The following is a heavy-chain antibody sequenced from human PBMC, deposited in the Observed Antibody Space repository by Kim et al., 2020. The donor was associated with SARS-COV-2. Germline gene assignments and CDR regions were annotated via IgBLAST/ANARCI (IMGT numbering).Heavy chain of an antibody. CDR2: ISYLGDI. Sequence: SETLSLTCTVSGASTTSDYWSWIRQSPGKGLQWIGYISYLGDINYNASLRGRVTISLDTSKDQLSLRLTSVTATDTAIYFCVKGSGRGQSLVEPWGQGSLVTVSP. J-gene: IGHJ5*02. CDR3: VKGSGRGQSLVEP. V-gene: IGHV4-59*01. CDR1: GASTTSDY. D-gene: IGHD3-10*01.